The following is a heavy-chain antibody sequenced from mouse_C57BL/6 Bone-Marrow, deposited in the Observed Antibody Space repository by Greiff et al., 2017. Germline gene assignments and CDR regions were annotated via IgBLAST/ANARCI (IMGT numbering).Heavy chain of an antibody. J-gene: IGHJ4*01. CDR3: ARSRSSLYYAMDY. Sequence: QVHVKQSGAELARPGASVKMSCKASGYTFTSYTMHWVKQRPGQGLEWIGYINPSSGYTKYNQKFKDKDTLTADKSSSTAYMQLSSLTSEDSAVYYCARSRSSLYYAMDYWGQGTSVTVSS. CDR1: GYTFTSYT. V-gene: IGHV1-4*01. CDR2: INPSSGYT. D-gene: IGHD1-1*01.